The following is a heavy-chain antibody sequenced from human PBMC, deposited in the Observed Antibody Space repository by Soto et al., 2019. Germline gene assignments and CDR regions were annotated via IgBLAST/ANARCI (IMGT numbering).Heavy chain of an antibody. CDR3: ARDLGYSSSWYGNYYYYGMDV. D-gene: IGHD6-13*01. CDR2: ISYDGSNK. Sequence: QVQLVESGGGVVQPGRSLRLSCAASGFTCSSYAMHWVRQAPGKGLEWVAVISYDGSNKYYADSVKGRFTISRDNSKNTLYLQMNSLRAEDTAVYYCARDLGYSSSWYGNYYYYGMDVWGQGTTVTVSS. V-gene: IGHV3-30-3*01. J-gene: IGHJ6*02. CDR1: GFTCSSYA.